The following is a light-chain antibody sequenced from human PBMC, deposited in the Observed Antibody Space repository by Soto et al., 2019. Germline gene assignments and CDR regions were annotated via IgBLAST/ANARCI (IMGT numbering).Light chain of an antibody. CDR3: CSYAGRSILV. J-gene: IGLJ1*01. V-gene: IGLV2-23*01. CDR2: EGT. CDR1: SSDVGGYNL. Sequence: QSVLTQRASVSGSPGQSITISCTGTSSDVGGYNLVSWYQQHPGRAPKLIIYEGTKRPSGVSDRFSVSKSGNTASLTISGLQADDEADYHCCSYAGRSILVFGTGTKVTVL.